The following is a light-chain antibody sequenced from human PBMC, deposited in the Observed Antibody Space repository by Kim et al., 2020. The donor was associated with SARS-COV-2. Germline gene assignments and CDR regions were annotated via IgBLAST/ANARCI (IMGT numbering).Light chain of an antibody. CDR1: QTVNRW. Sequence: VSATVGDSVIIQCRASQTVNRWLAWYQQKPGKAPKLLIQTASSLESGVPSRFSGSGSGTEFTLNITSLQPDDFATYYCQQYISYPLTFGGGTKVDIK. CDR2: TAS. J-gene: IGKJ4*01. CDR3: QQYISYPLT. V-gene: IGKV1-5*03.